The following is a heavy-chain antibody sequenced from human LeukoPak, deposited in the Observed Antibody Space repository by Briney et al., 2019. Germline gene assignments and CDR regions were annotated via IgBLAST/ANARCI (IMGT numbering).Heavy chain of an antibody. D-gene: IGHD2-15*01. J-gene: IGHJ5*02. CDR3: ARDGDCSGGSCYGWFDP. V-gene: IGHV1-69*05. CDR2: IIPIFGTA. CDR1: GYTFTSYG. Sequence: SVKVSCKASGYTFTSYGISWVRQAPGQGLEWMGGIIPIFGTANYAQKFQGRVTITTDESTSTAYMELSSLRSEDTAVYYCARDGDCSGGSCYGWFDPWGQGTLVTVSS.